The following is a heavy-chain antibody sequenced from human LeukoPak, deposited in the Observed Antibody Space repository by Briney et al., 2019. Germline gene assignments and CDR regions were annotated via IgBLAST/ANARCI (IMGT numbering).Heavy chain of an antibody. D-gene: IGHD2-15*01. V-gene: IGHV1-2*06. Sequence: ASVKVSCKASGYTFTGYYVHWVRQAPGQGLEWMGQINPNSGGANYAQKFQGRVTVTRDTSISTAYMELSRLRAKDTAVYYCAKVHCSGGSSYYYGIDVGGQGHTATVSS. CDR2: INPNSGGA. CDR1: GYTFTGYY. CDR3: AKVHCSGGSSYYYGIDV. J-gene: IGHJ6*02.